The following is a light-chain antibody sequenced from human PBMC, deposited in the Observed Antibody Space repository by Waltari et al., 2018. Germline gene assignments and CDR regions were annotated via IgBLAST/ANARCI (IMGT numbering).Light chain of an antibody. Sequence: DIQMTQSPSSLFASVGDRVTITCRASQSIRTYLNWYQQKPGKAPKLLIYDASSLQSGVPSRFSGSGSGSDFTLTISSLQPEDFVTYFCQQSYSTPYTFGQGTKLEIK. CDR1: QSIRTY. V-gene: IGKV1-39*01. CDR3: QQSYSTPYT. J-gene: IGKJ2*01. CDR2: DAS.